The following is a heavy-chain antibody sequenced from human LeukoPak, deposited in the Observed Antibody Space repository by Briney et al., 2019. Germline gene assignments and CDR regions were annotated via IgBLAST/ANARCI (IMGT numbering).Heavy chain of an antibody. CDR2: ISSSGSSI. J-gene: IGHJ4*02. Sequence: GGSLRLSCAASGFTFSSYAMNWVRRAPGKGLEWVSYISSSGSSIYYADSVKGRFTISRDNAKNSLYLQMNSLRAEDTAVYYCAKTYYYGSGSYYKFLDYWGQGTLVTVSS. CDR3: AKTYYYGSGSYYKFLDY. CDR1: GFTFSSYA. D-gene: IGHD3-10*01. V-gene: IGHV3-48*03.